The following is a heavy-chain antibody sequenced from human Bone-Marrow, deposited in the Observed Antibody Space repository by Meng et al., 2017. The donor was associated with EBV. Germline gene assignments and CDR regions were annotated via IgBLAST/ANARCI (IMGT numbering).Heavy chain of an antibody. CDR2: ITVGNDIP. D-gene: IGHD3-10*01. V-gene: IGHV1-3*01. CDR3: ARDQFDSESYYIDY. J-gene: IGHJ4*02. CDR1: RYTFTTHA. Sequence: VPHVESGPSVKKPGVSLNASCNPPRYTFTTHAMHCVRQAPGPRFECMGWITVGNDIPKYSQNFQGKVTITSDPSANTAYMDLSSLKSEDTAVYFCARDQFDSESYYIDYWGQGTLVTVSS.